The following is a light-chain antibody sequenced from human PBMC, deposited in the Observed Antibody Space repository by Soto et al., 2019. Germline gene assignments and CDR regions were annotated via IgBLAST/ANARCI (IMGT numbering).Light chain of an antibody. J-gene: IGKJ4*01. Sequence: DIQMTQSPSSLSASVGDRVTITCRASQSIDSHLNLYRQKPGKAPKLLIRVASSLPSGVPSRFSGSGCLRYLAVTISSLQPEDFATYYCQQGYRTPLTVGGGAKVDIK. CDR2: VAS. V-gene: IGKV1-39*01. CDR3: QQGYRTPLT. CDR1: QSIDSH.